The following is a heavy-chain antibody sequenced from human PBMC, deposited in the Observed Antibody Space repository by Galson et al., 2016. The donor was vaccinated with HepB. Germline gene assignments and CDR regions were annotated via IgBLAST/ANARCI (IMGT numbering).Heavy chain of an antibody. CDR1: GFSLSTRGVG. V-gene: IGHV2-5*02. Sequence: PALVKPTQTLTLTCTFSGFSLSTRGVGVGWIHQPPGKALEWLALFYWDTDKRYSPSLKSRLTITKDTSENQVVLTMTNMNPVDTATYYCAHGIRLLIGDSGGYYSDYFDYWGQGTLVTVSS. J-gene: IGHJ4*02. CDR2: FYWDTDK. CDR3: AHGIRLLIGDSGGYYSDYFDY. D-gene: IGHD3-22*01.